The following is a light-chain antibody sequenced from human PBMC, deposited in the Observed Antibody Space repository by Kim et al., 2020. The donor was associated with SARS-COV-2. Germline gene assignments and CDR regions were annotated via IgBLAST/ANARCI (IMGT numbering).Light chain of an antibody. CDR1: SSDVGGYNY. CDR2: EVS. J-gene: IGLJ1*01. CDR3: SSYSGSNNLRV. V-gene: IGLV2-8*01. Sequence: QSVTLSCTGTSSDVGGYNYISWYQQHPGKAPNLMIYEVSKRPSGVPDRFSGSKSGNTASLTVSGLQAEDEADYYCSSYSGSNNLRVFGTGTKVTVL.